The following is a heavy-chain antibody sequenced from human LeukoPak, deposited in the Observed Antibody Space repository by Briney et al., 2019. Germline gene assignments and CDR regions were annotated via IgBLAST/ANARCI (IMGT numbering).Heavy chain of an antibody. CDR3: ARGLDYGDYDYYYYGMDV. J-gene: IGHJ6*02. CDR1: GFSFDNYA. CDR2: ISWNSADL. D-gene: IGHD4-17*01. V-gene: IGHV3-9*01. Sequence: GGSLRLSCAGSGFSFDNYAIHWVRQTPGEGLHWVSGISWNSADLVYADSVKGRFTISRDNAKNTLYLQMNSLRAEDTAVYYCARGLDYGDYDYYYYGMDVWGQGTTVTVSS.